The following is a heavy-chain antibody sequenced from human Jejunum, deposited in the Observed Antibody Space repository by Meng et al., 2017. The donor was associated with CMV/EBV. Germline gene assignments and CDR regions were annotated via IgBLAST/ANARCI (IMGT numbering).Heavy chain of an antibody. J-gene: IGHJ4*02. V-gene: IGHV3-33*06. D-gene: IGHD2-2*02. CDR2: VGYDGSGE. Sequence: FSRYGMHWVSQAPGKGLEWVAIVGYDGSGEEYGDSVKGRFTISRDNSKTTLYLQMNSLRPEDTAVYYCAKNRVSYTSSTALDYWGQGSQVTVSS. CDR3: AKNRVSYTSSTALDY. CDR1: FSRYG.